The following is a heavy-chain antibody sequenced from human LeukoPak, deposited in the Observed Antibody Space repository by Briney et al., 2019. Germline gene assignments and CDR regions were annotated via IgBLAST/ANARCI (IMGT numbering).Heavy chain of an antibody. Sequence: SETLSLTCTVSGGSISSYYWSWIRQPPGKGLEWIGYIYYSGSTNYNPSLKSRVTISVDTSKNQFSLKLSSVTAADTAVYYCATRSGYSYGYAFDIWGQGTMVTVSS. J-gene: IGHJ3*02. CDR3: ATRSGYSYGYAFDI. V-gene: IGHV4-59*01. D-gene: IGHD5-18*01. CDR1: GGSISSYY. CDR2: IYYSGST.